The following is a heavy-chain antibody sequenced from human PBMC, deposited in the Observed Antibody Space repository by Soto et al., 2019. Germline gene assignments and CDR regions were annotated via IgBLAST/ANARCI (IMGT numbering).Heavy chain of an antibody. Sequence: ASVKVSCKASGYTFTSYAMNWVRQAPGQRLEWMGWMNPNSGNTGYAQKFQGRVTMTRNTSISTAYMELSSLRSEDTAVYYCARVEGSGYDYEDAFDIWGQGTMVTVSS. J-gene: IGHJ3*02. D-gene: IGHD5-12*01. CDR2: MNPNSGNT. CDR1: GYTFTSYA. V-gene: IGHV1-8*02. CDR3: ARVEGSGYDYEDAFDI.